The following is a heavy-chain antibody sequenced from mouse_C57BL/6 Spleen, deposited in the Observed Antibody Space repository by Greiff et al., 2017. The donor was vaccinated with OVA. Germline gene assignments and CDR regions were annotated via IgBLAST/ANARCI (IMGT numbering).Heavy chain of an antibody. CDR2: IYPRDGST. CDR1: GYTFTDHT. Sequence: VMLVESDAELVKPGASVKISCKVSGYTFTDHTIHWMKQRPEQGLEWIGYIYPRDGSTKYNEKFKGKATLTADKSSSTAYMQLNSLTSEDSAVYFCARSLYYGSSYWYFDVWGTGTTVTVSS. D-gene: IGHD1-1*01. J-gene: IGHJ1*03. V-gene: IGHV1-78*01. CDR3: ARSLYYGSSYWYFDV.